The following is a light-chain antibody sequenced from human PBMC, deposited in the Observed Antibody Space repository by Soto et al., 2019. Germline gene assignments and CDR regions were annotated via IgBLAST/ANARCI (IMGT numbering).Light chain of an antibody. V-gene: IGKV1-9*01. Sequence: IQLTQSPSSLSASIGDRVTITCRASQGISNYLAWYQQKPGKAPKLLIYGAVTLQSGVPSRFSGSGSGTDFTLTISSLQPDDFSVYYCHQYGTAPLTFGPGTKVDIK. J-gene: IGKJ3*01. CDR2: GAV. CDR3: HQYGTAPLT. CDR1: QGISNY.